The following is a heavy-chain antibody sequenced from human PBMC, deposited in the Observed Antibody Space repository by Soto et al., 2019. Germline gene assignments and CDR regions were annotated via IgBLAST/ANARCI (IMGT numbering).Heavy chain of an antibody. D-gene: IGHD3-10*01. J-gene: IGHJ4*02. CDR3: AKERMGAGVRGYFDY. CDR1: GFTFSSYG. Sequence: ESGGGVVQPGKSLRLSCAGSGFTFSSYGMDWVRQAPGKGLEWVAVISYDGSNKYYADSVKGRFTISRHNSKNTLYLQMSSLRADDTAVYYCAKERMGAGVRGYFDYWGQGTLVTVSS. CDR2: ISYDGSNK. V-gene: IGHV3-30*18.